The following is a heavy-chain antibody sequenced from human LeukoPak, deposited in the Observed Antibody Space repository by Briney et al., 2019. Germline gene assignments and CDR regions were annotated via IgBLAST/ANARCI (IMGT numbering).Heavy chain of an antibody. Sequence: GASVKVSCKASGGTFSSYAISWVRQAPGQGLEWMGRIIPILGIANYAQKFQGRVTITADKSTSTAYMELSSLRSEDTAVYYCARVDDGSGSYYNADGGEYFQHWGQGTLVTVSS. CDR3: ARVDDGSGSYYNADGGEYFQH. V-gene: IGHV1-69*04. CDR2: IIPILGIA. CDR1: GGTFSSYA. J-gene: IGHJ1*01. D-gene: IGHD3-10*01.